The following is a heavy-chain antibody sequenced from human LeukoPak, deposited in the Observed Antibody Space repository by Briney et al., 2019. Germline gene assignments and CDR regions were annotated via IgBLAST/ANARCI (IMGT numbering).Heavy chain of an antibody. D-gene: IGHD3-9*01. CDR2: IKQDGSEK. Sequence: GGSLRLSCAASGFTFSSYWMSWVRQAPGKGLEWVANIKQDGSEKYYVDSVKGRFTISRDNAKNSLYLQMNSLRAEDTAVYYCARGERCLDWSYFDYWGQGTLVTVSS. V-gene: IGHV3-7*01. CDR3: ARGERCLDWSYFDY. J-gene: IGHJ4*02. CDR1: GFTFSSYW.